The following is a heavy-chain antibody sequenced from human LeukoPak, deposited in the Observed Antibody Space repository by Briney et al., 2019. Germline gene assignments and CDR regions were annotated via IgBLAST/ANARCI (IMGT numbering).Heavy chain of an antibody. CDR3: ARGGTVTTVPL. D-gene: IGHD4-17*01. J-gene: IGHJ4*02. Sequence: SETLSLTCTVSGGSISSYYWSWIRQPPGKGLEWIGYIYYSGSTNYNYNPSLKSRVTISVDTSNNQFSLKLSSVTAADTAVYYCARGGTVTTVPLWVQGTLVTVSS. V-gene: IGHV4-59*08. CDR2: IYYSGST. CDR1: GGSISSYY.